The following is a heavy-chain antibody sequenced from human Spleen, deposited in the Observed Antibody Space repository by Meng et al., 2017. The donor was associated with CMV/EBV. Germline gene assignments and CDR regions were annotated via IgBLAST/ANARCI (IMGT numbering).Heavy chain of an antibody. D-gene: IGHD6-13*01. J-gene: IGHJ4*02. CDR2: ISFSSKTV. CDR3: ARHFSSSLDY. V-gene: IGHV3-11*01. CDR1: GFTFSDYF. Sequence: GESLKISCAASGFTFSDYFLSWIRQAPGKGLEWVSYISFSSKTVHYADSVRGRFTISRDNAENSLYLQMNSLRAEDTAVYYCARHFSSSLDYWGQGTPVTVSS.